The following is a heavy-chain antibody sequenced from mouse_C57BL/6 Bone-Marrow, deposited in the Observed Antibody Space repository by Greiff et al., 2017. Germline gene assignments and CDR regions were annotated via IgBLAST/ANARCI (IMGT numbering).Heavy chain of an antibody. J-gene: IGHJ3*01. CDR3: ARSKNWDSWFAY. D-gene: IGHD4-1*01. CDR2: INPGSGGT. CDR1: GYAFTNYL. V-gene: IGHV1-54*01. Sequence: VKLQESGAELVRPGTSVKVSCKASGYAFTNYLIEWVKQRPGQGLEWIGVINPGSGGTNYNEKFKGKATLTADKSSSTAYMQLSSLTSEDSEVYVCARSKNWDSWFAYWGQGTLVTVSA.